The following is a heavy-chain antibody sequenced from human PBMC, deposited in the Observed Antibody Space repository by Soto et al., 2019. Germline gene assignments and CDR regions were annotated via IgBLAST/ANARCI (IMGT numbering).Heavy chain of an antibody. CDR1: GFTFSTYT. CDR3: VREDGKVGTNSAFDY. D-gene: IGHD1-26*01. J-gene: IGHJ4*02. CDR2: INGRGNYI. V-gene: IGHV3-21*01. Sequence: GGSLRLSCASSGFTFSTYTMNWVRQAPGKGLEWVSSINGRGNYIYYAESVKGRFTISRDNAKNSLYLQMDGLRAEDTALYYCVREDGKVGTNSAFDYWGLGALVTVSS.